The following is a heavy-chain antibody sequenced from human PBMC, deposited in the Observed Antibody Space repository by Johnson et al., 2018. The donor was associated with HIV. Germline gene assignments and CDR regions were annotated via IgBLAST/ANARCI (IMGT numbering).Heavy chain of an antibody. CDR2: IYSGGRT. J-gene: IGHJ3*02. V-gene: IGHV3-66*01. D-gene: IGHD5-18*01. CDR3: ARAYSYGAFDI. CDR1: GFTVSSNY. Sequence: GGLVQPGGYLRLSCAASGFTVSSNYMSWVRQAPGKGLEWDSIIYSGGRTYYADSGKGRFTISRDNSMNTLYLQMNSLRAEDTAVYYCARAYSYGAFDIWGLGTKVTVSS.